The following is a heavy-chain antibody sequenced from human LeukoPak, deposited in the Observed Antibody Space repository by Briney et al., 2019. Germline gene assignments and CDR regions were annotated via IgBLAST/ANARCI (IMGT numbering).Heavy chain of an antibody. V-gene: IGHV3-7*01. D-gene: IGHD3-3*01. J-gene: IGHJ4*02. CDR3: ARAGFLEWLFPGDY. CDR1: GFTISSYW. CDR2: IKQDGSEK. Sequence: GGSLRLSCAASGFTISSYWMSWVRQAPGKGLEWVANIKQDGSEKYYVDSVKGRFTISRDNAKNSLYLQMNSLRVEDTAVYYCARAGFLEWLFPGDYWGQGTLVTVAS.